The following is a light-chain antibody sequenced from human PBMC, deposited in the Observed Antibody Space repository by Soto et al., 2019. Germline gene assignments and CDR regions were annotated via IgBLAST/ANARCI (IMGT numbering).Light chain of an antibody. CDR1: SGHSSYA. CDR2: LNSDGSH. J-gene: IGLJ2*01. V-gene: IGLV4-69*01. Sequence: QPVRTQSPSASPSLGASVKLTCTLSSGHSSYAIAWHQQQPEKGPRYLMKLNSDGSHSKGDGIPDRFSGSSSGAERYLTISSLQSEDQADYYCQTWGTGIQVFGGGTKLTFL. CDR3: QTWGTGIQV.